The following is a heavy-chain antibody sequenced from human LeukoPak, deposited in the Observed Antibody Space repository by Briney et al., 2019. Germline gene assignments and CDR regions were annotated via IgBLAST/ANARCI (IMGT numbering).Heavy chain of an antibody. CDR3: ARDLRGYQYFDY. Sequence: PSETLSLTCTVSGGSTSSHYWRWIRQPPGKGLEWIGYIYYSGSTNYNPSLKSRVTISVDTSKNQFSLKLSSVTAADTAVYYCARDLRGYQYFDYWGQGTLVTVSS. V-gene: IGHV4-59*11. CDR2: IYYSGST. CDR1: GGSTSSHY. D-gene: IGHD3-22*01. J-gene: IGHJ4*02.